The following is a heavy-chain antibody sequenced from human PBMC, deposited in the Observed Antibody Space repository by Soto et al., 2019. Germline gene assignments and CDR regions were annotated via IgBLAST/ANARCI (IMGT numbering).Heavy chain of an antibody. J-gene: IGHJ3*02. Sequence: QVQLVQSGAEVKKPGASVKVSCKASGYTFTSYPIHWVRQAPGQRLEWMGWINAGNGNTEYSQKLQGRVTITRDTSASTAYMDLRSLRSEDTAVYYCARGGYCSGGGCYQTFGGFDIWGQGTMVTVSS. CDR3: ARGGYCSGGGCYQTFGGFDI. CDR1: GYTFTSYP. CDR2: INAGNGNT. D-gene: IGHD2-15*01. V-gene: IGHV1-3*01.